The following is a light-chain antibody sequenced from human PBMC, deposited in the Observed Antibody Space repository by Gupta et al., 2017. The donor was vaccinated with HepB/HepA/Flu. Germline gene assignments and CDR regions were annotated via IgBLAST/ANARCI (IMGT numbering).Light chain of an antibody. J-gene: IGLJ2*01. V-gene: IGLV1-47*02. Sequence: QSVLTQPPSASGTPGQRVTISCSGSSSNIGSNYVYWYQQLPGTAPKPLIYSNNQRPSGVPDRFSGSKSGTSASLAISGLRSEDEADYYCAAWDDSLSGPVFGGGTKLTVL. CDR3: AAWDDSLSGPV. CDR1: SSNIGSNY. CDR2: SNN.